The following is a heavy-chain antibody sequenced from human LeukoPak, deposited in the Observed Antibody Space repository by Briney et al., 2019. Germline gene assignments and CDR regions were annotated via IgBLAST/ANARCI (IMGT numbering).Heavy chain of an antibody. D-gene: IGHD3-10*01. V-gene: IGHV1-3*01. Sequence: GPVKVSCKASGYTFTSYAMHWVRQASGQRLEWMGWINAGNGNTKYSQKFQGRVTITRDTSASTAYMELSSLRSEDTAVYYCARGMERFGEFYDAFDIWGQGTMVTVSS. J-gene: IGHJ3*02. CDR2: INAGNGNT. CDR3: ARGMERFGEFYDAFDI. CDR1: GYTFTSYA.